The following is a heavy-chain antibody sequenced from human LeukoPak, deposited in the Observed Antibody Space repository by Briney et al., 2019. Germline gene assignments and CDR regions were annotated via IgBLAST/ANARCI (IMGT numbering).Heavy chain of an antibody. Sequence: ASVKVSCKASGGTFSSYAISWVRQAPGQGLEWMGWISAYNGNTNYAQKLQGRVTMTTDTSTSTAYMELRSLRSDDTAVYYCARDVGTTGRRFDPWGQGTLVTVSS. CDR1: GGTFSSYA. V-gene: IGHV1-18*01. D-gene: IGHD1-1*01. CDR2: ISAYNGNT. CDR3: ARDVGTTGRRFDP. J-gene: IGHJ5*02.